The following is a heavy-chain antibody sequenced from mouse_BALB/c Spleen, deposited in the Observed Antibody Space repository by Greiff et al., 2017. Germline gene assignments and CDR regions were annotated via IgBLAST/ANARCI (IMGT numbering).Heavy chain of an antibody. V-gene: IGHV1-87*01. CDR3: ARGGYGYVNYAMDY. D-gene: IGHD1-2*01. Sequence: VQLKQSGAELARPGASVKLSCKASGYTFTSYWMQWVKQRPGQGLEWIGAIYPGDGDTSYNQKFKGKATLTVDKSSSTAYMQLKSLTSEDSAVYYCARGGYGYVNYAMDYWGQGTSVTVSS. CDR2: IYPGDGDT. J-gene: IGHJ4*01. CDR1: GYTFTSYW.